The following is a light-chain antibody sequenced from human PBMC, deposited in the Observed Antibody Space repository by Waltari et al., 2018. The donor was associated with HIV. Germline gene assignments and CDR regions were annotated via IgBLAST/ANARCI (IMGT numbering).Light chain of an antibody. Sequence: QSALTQPASVSGSPGQSITISCTGTSSDVGGYNYVSWYQQHPGKAPKLMIYDVSNRPSGVSNRFSGSKSGNTAFLTISGLQAEDEADYYCSSYTSSSPYAFGTGTKVTVL. V-gene: IGLV2-14*03. CDR1: SSDVGGYNY. J-gene: IGLJ1*01. CDR2: DVS. CDR3: SSYTSSSPYA.